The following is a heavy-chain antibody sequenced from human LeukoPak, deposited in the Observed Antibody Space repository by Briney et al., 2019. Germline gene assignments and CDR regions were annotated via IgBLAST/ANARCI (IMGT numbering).Heavy chain of an antibody. D-gene: IGHD2-2*01. V-gene: IGHV3-23*01. CDR2: ISDNGGST. Sequence: GGSLRLSCAVSGITLNNYGMTWVRQAPGKGLEWVAGISDNGGSTKYADSVKGRFTISRDNPKNTLYLQMNSLRAEDTAVYYCARYGVSSSTSYIDFWGQGTLVTVSS. CDR3: ARYGVSSSTSYIDF. J-gene: IGHJ4*02. CDR1: GITLNNYG.